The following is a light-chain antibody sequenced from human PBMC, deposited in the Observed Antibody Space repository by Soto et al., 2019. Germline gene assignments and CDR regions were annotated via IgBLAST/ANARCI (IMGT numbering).Light chain of an antibody. CDR1: NSDVGGYNY. Sequence: HSVLTQPPPASGSPGQSVTISCTGTNSDVGGYNYVSWYQQYPGKAPKLIIYEVSERPSGVPDRFSGSKSGNTASLTVSGLQTADEADYYCSSYAGSNWYVFGTGTQLTVL. CDR3: SSYAGSNWYV. V-gene: IGLV2-8*01. J-gene: IGLJ1*01. CDR2: EVS.